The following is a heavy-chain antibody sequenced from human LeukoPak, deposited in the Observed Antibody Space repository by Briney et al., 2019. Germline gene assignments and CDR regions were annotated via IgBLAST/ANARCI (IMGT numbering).Heavy chain of an antibody. CDR3: ARYYYDSSGYQGFFDY. CDR1: GGTFSSYA. D-gene: IGHD3-22*01. Sequence: SVKVSCKASGGTFSSYAISWVRQAPGQGLEWMGGIIPIFGTANYAQKFQGRVTITTDESTSTAYMELSSLRSEDTAAYYCARYYYDSSGYQGFFDYWGQGTLVTVSS. CDR2: IIPIFGTA. J-gene: IGHJ4*02. V-gene: IGHV1-69*05.